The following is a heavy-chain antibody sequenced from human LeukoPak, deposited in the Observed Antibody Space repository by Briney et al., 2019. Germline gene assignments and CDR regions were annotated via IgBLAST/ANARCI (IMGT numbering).Heavy chain of an antibody. J-gene: IGHJ6*02. Sequence: ASVKVSCKASGYTFTGYYMHWVRQASGQGLEWMGWINPNSGGTNYAQKFQGRVTMTRDTSISTAYMELSRLRSDDTAVYYCASVTLNYYYYGMDVWGQGTTVTVSS. V-gene: IGHV1-2*02. CDR1: GYTFTGYY. D-gene: IGHD1-14*01. CDR2: INPNSGGT. CDR3: ASVTLNYYYYGMDV.